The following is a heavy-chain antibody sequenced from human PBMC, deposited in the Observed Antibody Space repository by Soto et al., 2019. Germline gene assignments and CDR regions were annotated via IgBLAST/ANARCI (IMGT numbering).Heavy chain of an antibody. CDR2: IWYDGSNK. CDR3: ARDHSGYYPDY. J-gene: IGHJ4*02. CDR1: GFTFRNYG. Sequence: QVQLVESVGGVVQPGRSLRLSCAASGFTFRNYGLHWVRQTPGKGLEWVAVIWYDGSNKYYGDSVKGRFAISRDDSRNTLYLQMNSLRAEDTAVYYCARDHSGYYPDYWGQGTLVTVSS. D-gene: IGHD5-12*01. V-gene: IGHV3-33*01.